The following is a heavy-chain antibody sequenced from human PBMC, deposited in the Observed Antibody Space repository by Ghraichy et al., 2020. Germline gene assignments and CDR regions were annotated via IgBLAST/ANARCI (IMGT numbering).Heavy chain of an antibody. J-gene: IGHJ4*02. CDR3: ARGPLPDSSGSNFDY. D-gene: IGHD6-19*01. CDR2: IKPDGSEK. CDR1: GFTFSSYC. Sequence: GESLNISCAASGFTFSSYCMSWVRQAPGKGLEWVANIKPDGSEKYYGDSVKGRFTISRDNAKNSLYLKMNSLRAEDTAVYYCARGPLPDSSGSNFDYWGQGTLVTVSS. V-gene: IGHV3-7*01.